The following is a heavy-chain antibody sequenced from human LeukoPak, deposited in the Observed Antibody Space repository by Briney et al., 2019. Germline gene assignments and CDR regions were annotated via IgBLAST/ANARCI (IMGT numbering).Heavy chain of an antibody. J-gene: IGHJ4*02. V-gene: IGHV4-59*01. CDR1: GGSISSYY. CDR3: ARGSTVTTH. D-gene: IGHD4-17*01. Sequence: SETLSLTCTVSGGSISSYYWSWIRQPPGKGLEWIGYIYYSGSTNYNPPLKSRVTISVDTSKNQFSLKLSSVTAADTAVYYCARGSTVTTHWGQGTLVTVFS. CDR2: IYYSGST.